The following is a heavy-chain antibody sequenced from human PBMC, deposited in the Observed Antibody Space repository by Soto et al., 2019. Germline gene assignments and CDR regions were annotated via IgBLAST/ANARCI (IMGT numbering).Heavy chain of an antibody. CDR3: AGLLAAAAIEP. CDR2: IWYDGSNK. D-gene: IGHD6-13*01. V-gene: IGHV3-33*01. Sequence: QVHLVESGGGEVQPGRSLRLSCAASGFTFSSYGMHWVRQAPGKGLEWVAVIWYDGSNKYYADSVKGRFTISRDNSKNTLYLQMNSLRAEDTAVYYCAGLLAAAAIEPWCQGTLVTVSS. J-gene: IGHJ5*02. CDR1: GFTFSSYG.